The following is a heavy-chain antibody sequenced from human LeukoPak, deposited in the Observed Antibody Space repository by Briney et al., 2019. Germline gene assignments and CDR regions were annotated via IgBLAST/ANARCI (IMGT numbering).Heavy chain of an antibody. CDR2: ISRSGNFI. V-gene: IGHV3-21*01. CDR3: ARVETTGRT. D-gene: IGHD1-14*01. J-gene: IGHJ4*02. Sequence: PGGSLRLSCAASGFTFSNYAMNWARQAPGKGLEWVSSISRSGNFIYYGDSVKGRFTISRDNAKNSLYLQMNSLRAEDTAVYYCARVETTGRTWGQGTLVSVSA. CDR1: GFTFSNYA.